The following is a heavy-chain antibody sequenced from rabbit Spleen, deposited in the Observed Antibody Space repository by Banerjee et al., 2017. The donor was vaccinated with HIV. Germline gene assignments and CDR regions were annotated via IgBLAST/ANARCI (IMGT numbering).Heavy chain of an antibody. CDR2: IYGGSSGST. J-gene: IGHJ4*01. CDR3: ARAPYSGSYTTFKL. Sequence: QSLEESGGGLVKPEGSLTLTCKTSGFDLSSYYYMCWVRQAPGKGLEWIACIYGGSSGSTYYASWVNGRFTISRSTSLNTVDLKMTSLTAADTATYFCARAPYSGSYTTFKLWGQGTLVTVS. V-gene: IGHV1S43*01. CDR1: GFDLSSYYY. D-gene: IGHD4-2*01.